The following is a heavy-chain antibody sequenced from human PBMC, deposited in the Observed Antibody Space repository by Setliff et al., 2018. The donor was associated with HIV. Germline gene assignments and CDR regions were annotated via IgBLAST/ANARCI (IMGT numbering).Heavy chain of an antibody. CDR2: VSSSGIT. CDR1: GDSIVDTIFY. J-gene: IGHJ4*02. D-gene: IGHD6-13*01. CDR3: ARGSSNTWYYYFDS. Sequence: SLTCTVSGDSIVDTIFYWGWVRQPPGKGLEWIGGVSSSGITKYNPSLKSRVTMSVDTSKNQFSLKLSSVTAADTAVYYCARGSSNTWYYYFDSWGQGTLVTVSS. V-gene: IGHV4-39*07.